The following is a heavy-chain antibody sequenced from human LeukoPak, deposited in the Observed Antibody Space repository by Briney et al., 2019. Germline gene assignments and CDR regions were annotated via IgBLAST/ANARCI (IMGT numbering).Heavy chain of an antibody. V-gene: IGHV4-59*01. D-gene: IGHD6-19*01. CDR2: IYYSGST. Sequence: PSETLSLTCTVSGGSISSYYWSWIRQPPGKGVEWIGYIYYSGSTNYNPSLKSRVTISVDTSKNQFSLKLSSVTAADTAVYYCARDRGIAVAGTGFDYWGQGTLVTVSS. J-gene: IGHJ4*02. CDR3: ARDRGIAVAGTGFDY. CDR1: GGSISSYY.